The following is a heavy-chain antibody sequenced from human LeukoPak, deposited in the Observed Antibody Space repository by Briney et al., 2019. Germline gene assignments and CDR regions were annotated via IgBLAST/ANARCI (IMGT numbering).Heavy chain of an antibody. D-gene: IGHD4-11*01. J-gene: IGHJ4*02. CDR1: GFSISSHF. CDR2: IYTGGIT. Sequence: GGSLRLSCAASGFSISSHFMTWVRQAPERGLEWVSVIYTGGITHYADSVAGRFTISRDISKNSLYLQMNNLRVEDTAVYYCARDQVTSGGGLDYLGQGTLVIVSS. V-gene: IGHV3-53*01. CDR3: ARDQVTSGGGLDY.